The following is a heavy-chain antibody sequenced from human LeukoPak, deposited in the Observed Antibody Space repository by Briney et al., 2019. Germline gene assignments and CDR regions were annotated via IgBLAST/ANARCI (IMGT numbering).Heavy chain of an antibody. Sequence: TSETLSLTCAVYGGSFSGYYWSWIRQPPGKGLEWIGEINHSGSTNYNPSLKSRVTISVDTSKNQFSLKLSSVTAADTAVYYCARWLPDYYYYGMDVWGQGTTVTVSS. CDR1: GGSFSGYY. V-gene: IGHV4-34*01. J-gene: IGHJ6*02. D-gene: IGHD5-12*01. CDR2: INHSGST. CDR3: ARWLPDYYYYGMDV.